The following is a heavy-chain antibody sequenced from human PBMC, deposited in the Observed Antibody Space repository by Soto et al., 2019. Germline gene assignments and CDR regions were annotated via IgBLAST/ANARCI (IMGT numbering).Heavy chain of an antibody. D-gene: IGHD6-19*01. CDR1: GYTFTSYA. CDR3: ARAASPQSSYDY. V-gene: IGHV1-3*01. Sequence: ASVKVSCKASGYTFTSYAMHWVRQAPGQRLEWMGWINAGNGNTKYSQKFQGRVTITRDTSASTAYMELSSLRSEDTAVYYCARAASPQSSYDYWGQGTLVTVSS. J-gene: IGHJ4*02. CDR2: INAGNGNT.